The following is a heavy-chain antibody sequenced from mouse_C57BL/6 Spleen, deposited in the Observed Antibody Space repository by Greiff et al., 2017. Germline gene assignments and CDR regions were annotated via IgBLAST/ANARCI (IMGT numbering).Heavy chain of an antibody. CDR2: IWTGGGT. Sequence: QVQLKESGPGLVAPSQSLSITCTVSGFSFTSYAISWVRQPPGKGLEWLGVIWTGGGTNYNSALKSRMSISKDKSKSPVFLKMNSLQTDDTARYYCARNTGTRGYYFDDWGQGTTLTVSS. CDR3: ARNTGTRGYYFDD. D-gene: IGHD4-1*01. J-gene: IGHJ2*01. CDR1: GFSFTSYA. V-gene: IGHV2-9-1*01.